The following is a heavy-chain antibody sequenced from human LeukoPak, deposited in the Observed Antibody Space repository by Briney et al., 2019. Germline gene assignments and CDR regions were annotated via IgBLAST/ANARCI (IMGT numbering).Heavy chain of an antibody. Sequence: HPGGSLRLSCAASGFTFSSYAMSWVRQAPGKGLEWVSAISGSGGSTYYADSVKGRFTISRDNSKNTLYLQMNSLRAEDTAVYYCAKDHYSSSWYEGKTFDYWGQGTLVTVSS. J-gene: IGHJ4*02. CDR1: GFTFSSYA. D-gene: IGHD6-13*01. V-gene: IGHV3-23*01. CDR3: AKDHYSSSWYEGKTFDY. CDR2: ISGSGGST.